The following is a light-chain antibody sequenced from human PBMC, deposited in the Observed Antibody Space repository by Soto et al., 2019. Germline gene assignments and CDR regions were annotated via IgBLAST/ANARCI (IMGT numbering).Light chain of an antibody. J-gene: IGKJ1*01. V-gene: IGKV3D-15*01. CDR1: QSVSNN. CDR3: QQYNNWPPVT. Sequence: EIVLTQSPGTLSLSPGERATLSCRASQSVSNNYLAWYQQKPGQAPRLLIYGVSTRATGIPARFSGSGSGTEFTLTISSLQSEDFAVYYCQQYNNWPPVTFGQGTKVDIK. CDR2: GVS.